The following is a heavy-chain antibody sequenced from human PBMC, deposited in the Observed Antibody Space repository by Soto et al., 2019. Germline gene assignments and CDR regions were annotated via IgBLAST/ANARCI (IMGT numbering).Heavy chain of an antibody. Sequence: PSETLSLTCRVSGGSISNDYWTWIRQPPGKGLEWIGYIYKGGSINYNPSLKSRVTISVDTSNNQFSLKLSSVTAADTAVYYCARDILYYDILTGYSYYFDYWGQGTLVTVSS. CDR3: ARDILYYDILTGYSYYFDY. CDR1: GGSISNDY. J-gene: IGHJ4*02. D-gene: IGHD3-9*01. V-gene: IGHV4-59*12. CDR2: IYKGGSI.